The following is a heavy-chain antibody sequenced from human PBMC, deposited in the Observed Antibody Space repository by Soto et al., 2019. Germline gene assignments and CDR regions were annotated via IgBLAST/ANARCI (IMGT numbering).Heavy chain of an antibody. CDR3: AREPWIDFGSFDI. CDR2: INPSGGST. V-gene: IGHV1-46*01. CDR1: GYSFTSHY. J-gene: IGHJ3*02. Sequence: ASVKVSCKASGYSFTSHYMHWVRQAPGQGLEWMGIINPSGGSTSYAQKFQGRVTMTRDTSTSTVYMELSSLRSEDTAVYYCAREPWIDFGSFDIWGQGTMVTVSS. D-gene: IGHD1-1*01.